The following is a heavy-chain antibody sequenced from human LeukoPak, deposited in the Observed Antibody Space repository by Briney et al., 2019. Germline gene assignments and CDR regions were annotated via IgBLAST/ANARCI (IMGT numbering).Heavy chain of an antibody. Sequence: GGSLRLFCAASGFTFSSYSMNWVRQAPGKGLEWVSSISSSNYIYYADSVKGRFTISRDNAKNSLYLQMNSLRAEDTAVYYCAREVTMVRGVGAFDIWGQGTMVTVSS. J-gene: IGHJ3*02. CDR2: ISSSNYI. CDR3: AREVTMVRGVGAFDI. V-gene: IGHV3-21*01. CDR1: GFTFSSYS. D-gene: IGHD3-10*01.